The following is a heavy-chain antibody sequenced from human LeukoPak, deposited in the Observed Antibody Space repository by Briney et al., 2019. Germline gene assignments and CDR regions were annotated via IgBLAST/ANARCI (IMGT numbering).Heavy chain of an antibody. CDR1: GFTFSSYG. V-gene: IGHV3-30*02. Sequence: GGSLRLSCAASGFTFSSYGMHWVRQAPGKGLEWVAVIWYDGSNKYYADSVKGRFTISRDNSKNTLYLQMNSLRAEDTAVYYCTTDPLYQPLPGYWGQGTLVTVSS. CDR2: IWYDGSNK. J-gene: IGHJ4*02. D-gene: IGHD2-2*01. CDR3: TTDPLYQPLPGY.